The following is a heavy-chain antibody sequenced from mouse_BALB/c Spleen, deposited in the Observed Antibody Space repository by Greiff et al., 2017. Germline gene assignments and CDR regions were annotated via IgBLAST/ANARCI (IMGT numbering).Heavy chain of an antibody. D-gene: IGHD2-10*01. CDR1: GFTFSSYA. CDR3: ATSYYYRGWFAY. V-gene: IGHV5-4*02. Sequence: EVMLVESGGGLVKPGGSLKLSCAASGFTFSSYAMYWVRQTPEKRLEWVATISDGGSYTYYPDSVKGRFTISRDNAKNNLYLQMSSLKSEDTAMYYCATSYYYRGWFAYWGQGTLVTVSA. CDR2: ISDGGSYT. J-gene: IGHJ3*01.